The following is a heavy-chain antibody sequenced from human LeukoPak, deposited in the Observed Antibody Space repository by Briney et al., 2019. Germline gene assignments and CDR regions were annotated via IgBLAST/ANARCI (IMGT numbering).Heavy chain of an antibody. CDR3: ATNDFNNWFDP. V-gene: IGHV3-23*01. J-gene: IGHJ5*02. D-gene: IGHD3/OR15-3a*01. CDR1: GFTLSTYA. CDR2: ISASGGSV. Sequence: QPGGSLRLSCAASGFTLSTYAMSWVRQAPEKGLEWVSGISASGGSVSYADSVKGRFTISRDNSKNPLYLQMNSLRAEDTAIYYCATNDFNNWFDPWGQGTLVAVSS.